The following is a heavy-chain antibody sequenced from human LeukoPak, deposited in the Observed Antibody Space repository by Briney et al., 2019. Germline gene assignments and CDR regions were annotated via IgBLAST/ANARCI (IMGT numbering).Heavy chain of an antibody. CDR3: AKGQGYYDSSSPNSFDY. CDR2: IWYDGSNK. D-gene: IGHD3-22*01. V-gene: IGHV3-33*06. J-gene: IGHJ4*02. CDR1: GFTFSSYG. Sequence: GGSLRLSCAVSGFTFSSYGMHWVRQAPGKGLEWVAVIWYDGSNKYFADSVKGRFTISRDNSKNTLYLQMNSLRAEDTAVYYCAKGQGYYDSSSPNSFDYWGQGTLVTVSS.